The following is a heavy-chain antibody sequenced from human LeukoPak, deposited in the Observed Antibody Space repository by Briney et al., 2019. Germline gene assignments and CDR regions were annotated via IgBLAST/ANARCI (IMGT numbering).Heavy chain of an antibody. V-gene: IGHV3-53*04. D-gene: IGHD1-26*01. CDR1: GCTVSSNF. CDR3: ARLAGATYFDC. CDR2: IYSGGNT. Sequence: PGGSLRLSCAASGCTVSSNFMSWVRQAPGKGLEWVSVIYSGGNTYYADSVKGRFTISRHNSKNTLYLQMNSLRAEDTAVYYCARLAGATYFDCWGQGTLVTVSS. J-gene: IGHJ4*02.